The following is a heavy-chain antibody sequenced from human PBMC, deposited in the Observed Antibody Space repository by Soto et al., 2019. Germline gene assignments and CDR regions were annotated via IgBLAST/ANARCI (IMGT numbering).Heavy chain of an antibody. J-gene: IGHJ4*02. CDR3: AKDRSGGYYDFDY. CDR1: GFTFSSYG. CDR2: ISYDGSNK. Sequence: PGGSLRLSCAASGFTFSSYGMHWVRQAPGKGLEWVAVISYDGSNKYYADSVKGRFTISRDNSKNTLYLQMNSLRAEDTAVYYCAKDRSGGYYDFDYWGQGTLVTVSS. D-gene: IGHD3-10*01. V-gene: IGHV3-30*18.